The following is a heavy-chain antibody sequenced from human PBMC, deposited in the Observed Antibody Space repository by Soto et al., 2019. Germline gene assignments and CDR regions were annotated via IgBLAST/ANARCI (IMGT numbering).Heavy chain of an antibody. CDR1: GFTFSDYY. J-gene: IGHJ4*02. V-gene: IGHV3-11*01. D-gene: IGHD3-22*01. CDR2: ISSSGSTI. CDR3: ARVRGQLSSGYDNFDY. Sequence: GGSLRLSCAASGFTFSDYYMSWIRQAPGKGLEWVSYISSSGSTIYYADSVKGRFTISRDNAKNSLYLQMNSLRAEDTAVYYCARVRGQLSSGYDNFDYWGQGTLVTVSS.